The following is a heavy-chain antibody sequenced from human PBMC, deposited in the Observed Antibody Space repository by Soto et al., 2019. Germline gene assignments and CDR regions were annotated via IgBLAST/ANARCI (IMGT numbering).Heavy chain of an antibody. CDR2: ISYDGSNK. D-gene: IGHD3-22*01. V-gene: IGHV3-30*18. CDR3: AKDRYYDSSGYYRQGYYGMDV. J-gene: IGHJ6*02. CDR1: VFTFSSYG. Sequence: PGWSLRLSCSASVFTFSSYGMHWFRQAPGKGLEWVAVISYDGSNKYYADSVKGRFTISRDNSKNTLYLQMNSLRAEDTAVYYCAKDRYYDSSGYYRQGYYGMDVWGQGTTVTVSS.